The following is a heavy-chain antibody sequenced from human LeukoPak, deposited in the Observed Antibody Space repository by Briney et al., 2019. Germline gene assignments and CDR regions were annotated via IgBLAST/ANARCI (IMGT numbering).Heavy chain of an antibody. D-gene: IGHD5-12*01. CDR2: ISSNGGST. CDR1: GFTFSSYA. CDR3: AKDLHIVATIF. V-gene: IGHV3-64*04. J-gene: IGHJ4*02. Sequence: GGSLRLSCSASGFTFSSYAMHWVRQAPGKGLEYVSAISSNGGSTYYADSVKGRFTISRDNSKNTLFLQMNTLRAEDTAVYYCAKDLHIVATIFWGQGTLVTVSS.